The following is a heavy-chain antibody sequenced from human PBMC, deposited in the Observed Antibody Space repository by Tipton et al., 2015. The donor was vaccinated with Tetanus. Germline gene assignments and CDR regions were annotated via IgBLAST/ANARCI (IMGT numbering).Heavy chain of an antibody. CDR2: ISGNGRST. Sequence: SLRLSCAASGFSFTTYAMGRVRQAPGKGPEWVSLISGNGRSTYYADSLKGRFMISRDNSKSTVYLHINNLRDEDSALYYCAKDDYYEPTRMLDPWGPGTRVTVSS. CDR1: GFSFTTYA. J-gene: IGHJ5*02. V-gene: IGHV3-23*01. CDR3: AKDDYYEPTRMLDP. D-gene: IGHD1-26*01.